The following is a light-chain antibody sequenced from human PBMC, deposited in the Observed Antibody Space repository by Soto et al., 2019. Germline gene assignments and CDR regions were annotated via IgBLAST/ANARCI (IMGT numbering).Light chain of an antibody. V-gene: IGKV3-15*01. CDR2: GAS. J-gene: IGKJ4*01. CDR1: KSVSSN. CDR3: EQYNNWST. Sequence: EIVMTQSPATLSVSPGERATLSCRASKSVSSNLARYQQKPGQAPRLLIYGASTRATGIPARFSGSGSGTEFTLTISSLQSEDFAVYYCEQYNNWSTFGGGTKVEIK.